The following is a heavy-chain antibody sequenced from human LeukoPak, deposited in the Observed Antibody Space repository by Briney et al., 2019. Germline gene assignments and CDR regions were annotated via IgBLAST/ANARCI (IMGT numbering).Heavy chain of an antibody. CDR3: ARDALNRFDY. V-gene: IGHV4-31*03. CDR1: GGSISSGGYY. CDR2: IYYSGST. J-gene: IGHJ4*02. Sequence: SQTLSLTCTVSGGSISSGGYYWSWIRQHPGKGLEWIGYIYYSGSTYYNPSLKSRVTISVDTSKNQFSLKLSSVTAADTAVYYCARDALNRFDYWGQGTLVTVSS.